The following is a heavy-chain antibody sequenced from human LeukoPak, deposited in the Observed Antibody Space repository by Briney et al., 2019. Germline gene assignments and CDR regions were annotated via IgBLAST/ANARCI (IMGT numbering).Heavy chain of an antibody. CDR1: GGSISSYY. Sequence: PSETLSLTCTVSGGSISSYYWSWIRQPPGKGLEWIGYIYTRGSTNYNPSLKSRVTISVDTSKNQFSLKLSSVTAADTAMYYCARSNMAARRALFGFDPWGQGTLVTVSS. CDR3: ARSNMAARRALFGFDP. D-gene: IGHD6-6*01. V-gene: IGHV4-4*09. CDR2: IYTRGST. J-gene: IGHJ5*02.